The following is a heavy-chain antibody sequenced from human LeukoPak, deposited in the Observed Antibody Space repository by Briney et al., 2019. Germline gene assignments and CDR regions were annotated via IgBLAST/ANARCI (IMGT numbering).Heavy chain of an antibody. CDR3: AKDYYDSSGYSVLDY. Sequence: GRSLRLSCAASGFTFSSYGMHWVRQAPGKGLEWVAVISYDGSNKYYADSVKGRFTISRDNSKNTLYLQMNSLRAEDTAVYYCAKDYYDSSGYSVLDYRGQGTLVTVSS. V-gene: IGHV3-30*18. J-gene: IGHJ4*02. D-gene: IGHD3-22*01. CDR2: ISYDGSNK. CDR1: GFTFSSYG.